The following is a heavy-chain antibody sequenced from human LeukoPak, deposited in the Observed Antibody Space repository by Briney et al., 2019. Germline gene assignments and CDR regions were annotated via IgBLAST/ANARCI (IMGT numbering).Heavy chain of an antibody. CDR1: GGTFSSYD. CDR3: ARDPRGSSGWATNWFDP. Sequence: GASVKVSCKASGGTFSSYDISWVRQAPGQGLEWMGWISAYNGNTNYAQKLQGRVTMTTDTSTSTAYMELRSLRSDDTAVYYCARDPRGSSGWATNWFDPWGQGTLVTVSS. CDR2: ISAYNGNT. J-gene: IGHJ5*02. V-gene: IGHV1-18*01. D-gene: IGHD6-19*01.